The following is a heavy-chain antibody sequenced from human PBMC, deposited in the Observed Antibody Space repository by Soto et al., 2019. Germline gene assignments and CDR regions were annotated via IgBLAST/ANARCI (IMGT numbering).Heavy chain of an antibody. CDR1: GGSFSISNW. Sequence: LQLQESGQGLVNPSGPLPLTWAVSGGSFSISNWWVWFRQPPGKGRGWIGEFYHSGSTNYNPSLKSRVTISVDKSKNQFSLKLSSVTAADTAVYYCARDRADYGDYYYGMDVWGQGTTVTVSS. V-gene: IGHV4-4*02. J-gene: IGHJ6*02. CDR2: FYHSGST. CDR3: ARDRADYGDYYYGMDV. D-gene: IGHD4-17*01.